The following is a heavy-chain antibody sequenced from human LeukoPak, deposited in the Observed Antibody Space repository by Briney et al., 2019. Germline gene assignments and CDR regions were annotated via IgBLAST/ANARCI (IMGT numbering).Heavy chain of an antibody. CDR1: GGTFSSYA. D-gene: IGHD4-17*01. Sequence: SVKVSCKASGGTFSSYAISWVRQAPGQGLEWMGGIIPIFGTANYAQKFQGRVTITADESTSTAYMELSSLRSEDTAVYYCARVMGDYTRRWFDPWGQGTLVTVSS. CDR3: ARVMGDYTRRWFDP. J-gene: IGHJ5*02. CDR2: IIPIFGTA. V-gene: IGHV1-69*13.